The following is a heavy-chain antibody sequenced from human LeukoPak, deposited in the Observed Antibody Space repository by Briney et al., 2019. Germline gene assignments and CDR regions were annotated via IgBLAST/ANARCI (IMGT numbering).Heavy chain of an antibody. Sequence: GGSLRLSCAASGNYWMHWVRQAPGKGLEWVAVISYDGSNKYYADSVKGRFTISRDNSKNTLYLQMNSLRAEDTAVYYCARDLIAVSTYWGQGTLVTVSS. V-gene: IGHV3-30-3*01. D-gene: IGHD6-19*01. CDR3: ARDLIAVSTY. J-gene: IGHJ4*02. CDR1: GNYW. CDR2: ISYDGSNK.